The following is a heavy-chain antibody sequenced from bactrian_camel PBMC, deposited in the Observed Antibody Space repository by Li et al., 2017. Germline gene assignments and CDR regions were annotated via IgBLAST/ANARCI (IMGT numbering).Heavy chain of an antibody. D-gene: IGHD3*01. V-gene: IGHV3S1*01. CDR2: ISDGGVTT. J-gene: IGHJ4*01. CDR1: GFTFSNYW. Sequence: VQLVESGRGLVQPGGSLRLSCAASGFTFSNYWMYWVRQAPGKGLEWVSGISDGGVTTRYADFAKGRFTISRDNAKDTLYLQMNSLKIENTAVYYCALGSSRQATMTARGKGTQVTVS.